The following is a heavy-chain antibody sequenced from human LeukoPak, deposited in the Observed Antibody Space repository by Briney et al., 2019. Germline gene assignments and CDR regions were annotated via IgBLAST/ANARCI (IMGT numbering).Heavy chain of an antibody. D-gene: IGHD3-10*01. CDR1: GFTFSSYS. CDR2: ISSSSSYI. CDR3: ARPTGGPMVQGVINAFDI. Sequence: GGSLRLSRAASGFTFSSYSMNWVRQAPGKGLEWVSSISSSSSYIYYAGSVKGRFTISRDNAKNSLYLQMNSLRAEDTAVYYCARPTGGPMVQGVINAFDIWGQGTMVTVSS. V-gene: IGHV3-21*01. J-gene: IGHJ3*02.